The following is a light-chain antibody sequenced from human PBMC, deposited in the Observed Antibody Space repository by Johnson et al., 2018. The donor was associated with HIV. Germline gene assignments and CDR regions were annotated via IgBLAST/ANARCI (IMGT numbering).Light chain of an antibody. CDR1: YSNIGNNY. J-gene: IGLJ1*01. Sequence: QSVLTQPPSVSSAPGRTVTISCSGSYSNIGNNYVSWYQQLPHTAPKLLISDNDKRPSGIPDRFSGSKSGASATLAITGLQPWDEADYYCGTWDNSLNVYVFGTGTKVTVL. CDR3: GTWDNSLNVYV. CDR2: DND. V-gene: IGLV1-51*01.